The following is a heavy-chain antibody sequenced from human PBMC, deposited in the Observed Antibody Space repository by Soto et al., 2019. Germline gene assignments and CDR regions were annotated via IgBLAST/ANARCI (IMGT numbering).Heavy chain of an antibody. V-gene: IGHV4-34*01. J-gene: IGHJ4*02. CDR1: GGSFSGYY. CDR3: ARAYRGGYSGYDSAGPDY. CDR2: INHSGST. D-gene: IGHD5-12*01. Sequence: QVQLRQWGAGLLKPSETLSLTCAVYGGSFSGYYWSWIRQPPGKGLEWIGEINHSGSTNYNPSLKSRVTISVDTSKNQFSLTLSSVTASDTAVYYCARAYRGGYSGYDSAGPDYWGQGTLVTVSS.